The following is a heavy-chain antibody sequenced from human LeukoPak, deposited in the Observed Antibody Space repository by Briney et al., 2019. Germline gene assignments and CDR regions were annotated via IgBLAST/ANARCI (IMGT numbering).Heavy chain of an antibody. CDR1: GFTFSSYG. Sequence: PGGTLRLSCAASGFTFSSYGMSWVRQAPGKGLEWVSAISGSGGSTYYADSVKGRFTITRDNSKNTLYLQMNSLRAEDTAVYYCAKDGDDNIEHWGQGTLVTVSS. CDR2: ISGSGGST. D-gene: IGHD2/OR15-2a*01. V-gene: IGHV3-23*01. CDR3: AKDGDDNIEH. J-gene: IGHJ4*02.